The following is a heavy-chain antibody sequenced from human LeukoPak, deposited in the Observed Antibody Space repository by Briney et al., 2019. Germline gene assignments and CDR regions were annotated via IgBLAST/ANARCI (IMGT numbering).Heavy chain of an antibody. Sequence: PSETLSLTCTVSGYSISSGHYWGWIRQPPGKGLEWIGSIYHSGSTYYNPSLKSRVTISVDTSKNQFSLKLSSVTAADTAVYYCARVVPAAYYYYYYMDVWGKGTTVTVSS. CDR1: GYSISSGHY. J-gene: IGHJ6*03. CDR3: ARVVPAAYYYYYYMDV. CDR2: IYHSGST. V-gene: IGHV4-38-2*02. D-gene: IGHD2-2*01.